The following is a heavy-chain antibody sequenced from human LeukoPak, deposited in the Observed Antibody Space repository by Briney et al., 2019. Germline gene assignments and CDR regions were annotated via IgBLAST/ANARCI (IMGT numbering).Heavy chain of an antibody. D-gene: IGHD6-19*01. Sequence: GGSLRLSCAASGFTFSSYSMNWVRQAPGKGLEWVSSISSSSYIYYADSVKGRFTISRDNAKNSLYLQMNSLRAEDTAVYYCARVGGGGWYGDYWGQGTLVTVSS. CDR3: ARVGGGGWYGDY. J-gene: IGHJ4*02. V-gene: IGHV3-21*01. CDR1: GFTFSSYS. CDR2: ISSSSYI.